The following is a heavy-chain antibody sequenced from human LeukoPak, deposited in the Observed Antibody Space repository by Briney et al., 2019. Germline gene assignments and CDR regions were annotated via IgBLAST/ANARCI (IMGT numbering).Heavy chain of an antibody. V-gene: IGHV1-69*06. J-gene: IGHJ3*02. D-gene: IGHD3-22*01. CDR3: ARAMIVVVRFAFDI. CDR1: GYTFTSYD. CDR2: IIPIFGTA. Sequence: SVKVSCKASGYTFTSYDISWVRQAPGQGLEWMGGIIPIFGTANYAQKFQGRVTITADKSTSTAYMELSSLRSEDTAVYYCARAMIVVVRFAFDIWGQGTMVTVSS.